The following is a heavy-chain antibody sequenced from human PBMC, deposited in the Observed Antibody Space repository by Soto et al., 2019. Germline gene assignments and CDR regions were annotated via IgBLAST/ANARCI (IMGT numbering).Heavy chain of an antibody. V-gene: IGHV3-21*01. CDR1: GFTFNTYD. J-gene: IGHJ5*02. Sequence: EVQLVESGGGLVKPGGSLRLSCAASGFTFNTYDMNWVRQAPGKGLEWVSSITTSSAYIYYADSLKGRITISRDNAKNLLFRQMNSLRAEDMVVYYCVRSGAARLLRHSWFDTWGQGTLVTVSS. D-gene: IGHD2-21*01. CDR3: VRSGAARLLRHSWFDT. CDR2: ITTSSAYI.